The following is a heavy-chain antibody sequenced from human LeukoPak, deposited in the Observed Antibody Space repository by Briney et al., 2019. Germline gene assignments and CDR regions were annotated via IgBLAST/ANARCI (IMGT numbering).Heavy chain of an antibody. V-gene: IGHV3-30*18. CDR3: AKEGHSGYDYWRYYFDY. J-gene: IGHJ4*02. Sequence: PGGSLRLSCAASGFTFSSYGMHWVRQAPGKGLEWVAVISYDGSNKYYADSVKGRFTISRDNSKNTLYLQMNSLRAEDTAEYYCAKEGHSGYDYWRYYFDYWGQGTLVTVSS. D-gene: IGHD5-12*01. CDR2: ISYDGSNK. CDR1: GFTFSSYG.